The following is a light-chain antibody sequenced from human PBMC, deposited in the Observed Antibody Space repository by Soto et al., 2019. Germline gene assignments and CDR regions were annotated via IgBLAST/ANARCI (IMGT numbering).Light chain of an antibody. Sequence: DIQMTQSPSSLSASVGDRVTITCRASQGISNYLAWYQQKPGKLPKLLTSTASTLHSGIPSRFSGSGSGTDFTLSISSLQPEDVSTYYCQPYYSAPPITFGQGTRLVSK. CDR2: TAS. J-gene: IGKJ5*01. V-gene: IGKV1-27*01. CDR3: QPYYSAPPIT. CDR1: QGISNY.